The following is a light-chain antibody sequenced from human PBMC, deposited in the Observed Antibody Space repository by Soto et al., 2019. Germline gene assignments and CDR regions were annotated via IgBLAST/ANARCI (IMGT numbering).Light chain of an antibody. J-gene: IGKJ4*01. Sequence: DLQMTQSPSSLSASVGDRVTITCRASQAINNYLAWYQQKPGKVPTLLISAASTLQSGVPSRFSGSGSGTDFTLTISRLQPEDVATYYCQKFNAVPTFGGGTKVEI. CDR3: QKFNAVPT. CDR1: QAINNY. CDR2: AAS. V-gene: IGKV1-27*01.